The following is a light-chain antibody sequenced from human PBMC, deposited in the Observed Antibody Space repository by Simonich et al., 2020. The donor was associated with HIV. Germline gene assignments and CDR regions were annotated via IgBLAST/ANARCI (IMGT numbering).Light chain of an antibody. J-gene: IGLJ2*01. CDR1: MRGYKY. V-gene: IGLV3-1*01. CDR2: QEG. Sequence: SYELTQPPSVSVSPGQTASITCSGDMRGYKYASWYQQKPGQSPVLVIYQEGKRPSGIPERFSGSNSGNTATLTISGTQAMDEADYYCQAWDSSTAVVFGGGTKLTVL. CDR3: QAWDSSTAVV.